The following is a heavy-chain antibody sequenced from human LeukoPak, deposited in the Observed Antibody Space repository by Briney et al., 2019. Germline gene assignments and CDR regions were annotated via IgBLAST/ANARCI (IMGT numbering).Heavy chain of an antibody. CDR2: INTNTGNP. CDR3: ARTLYSSGWPSDY. D-gene: IGHD6-19*01. Sequence: ASVQVSCKASGYTFTSYAMNWVRQAPGQGLEWMGWINTNTGNPTYAQGFTGRFVFPLDTSVSTAYLQTSSLKAEDTAVYYCARTLYSSGWPSDYWGQGTLVTVSS. J-gene: IGHJ4*02. V-gene: IGHV7-4-1*02. CDR1: GYTFTSYA.